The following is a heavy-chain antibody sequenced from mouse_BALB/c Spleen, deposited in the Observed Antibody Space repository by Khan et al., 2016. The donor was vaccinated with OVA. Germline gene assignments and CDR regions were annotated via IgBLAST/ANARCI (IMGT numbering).Heavy chain of an antibody. CDR3: ARIKKIVTTYFDY. CDR2: TNPTNGRT. CDR1: GYTFSSYW. D-gene: IGHD2-5*01. J-gene: IGHJ2*01. Sequence: VQLQESGAELMKPGASVKISCKATGYTFSSYWMHWVKQRLGQGLEWFAETNPTNGRTYYNEKFKSKATLTVDKSSSTAYMLLSGPTFEDSAVYYCARIKKIVTTYFDYWGQGTTLTVSS. V-gene: IGHV1S81*02.